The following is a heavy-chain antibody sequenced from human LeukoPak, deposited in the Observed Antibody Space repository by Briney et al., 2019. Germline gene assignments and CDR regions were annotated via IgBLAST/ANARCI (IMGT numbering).Heavy chain of an antibody. CDR2: IYYSGST. D-gene: IGHD2-2*02. J-gene: IGHJ3*02. V-gene: IGHV4-39*01. Sequence: SETLSLTCTVSGGSISSSGYYWGWLRQPPGKGLEWIGSIYYSGSTYYSPSLKSRVTISRDTSKNQFSLKLSSVTAADTAVYYCARGDDDIVVVPAAIQDAFDIWGQGTMVTVSS. CDR1: GGSISSSGYY. CDR3: ARGDDDIVVVPAAIQDAFDI.